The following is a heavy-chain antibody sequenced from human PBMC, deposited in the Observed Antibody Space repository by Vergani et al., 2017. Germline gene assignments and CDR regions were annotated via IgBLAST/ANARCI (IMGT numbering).Heavy chain of an antibody. J-gene: IGHJ4*02. CDR1: GFSLSDSGEG. Sequence: QITLKESGPMLVKPTQTLTLTCYFSGFSLSDSGEGVGWIRQSPGKPLAWLALIYGNDDERYSPSLKNRLTITKDTSRNQVVLRLTNVDPVDTGTYYCGHVTYTSEKYYFDFWGPGTLVIVSS. D-gene: IGHD3-22*01. CDR3: GHVTYTSEKYYFDF. V-gene: IGHV2-5*01. CDR2: IYGNDDE.